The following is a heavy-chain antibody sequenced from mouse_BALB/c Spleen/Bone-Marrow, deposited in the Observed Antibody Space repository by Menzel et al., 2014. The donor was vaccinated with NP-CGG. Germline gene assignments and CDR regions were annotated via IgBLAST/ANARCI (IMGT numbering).Heavy chain of an antibody. CDR2: IDPANGNT. D-gene: IGHD4-1*01. Sequence: EVQLQQSGAELVKPGASVKLSRTASGFNIKDTYMHWVKQRPEQGLEWIGRIDPANGNTKYDPKFQGKATITAGTSSNTAYLQLSSLTSEDTAVYYCARWEYYAMDYWGQGTSVTVSS. CDR3: ARWEYYAMDY. V-gene: IGHV14-3*02. J-gene: IGHJ4*01. CDR1: GFNIKDTY.